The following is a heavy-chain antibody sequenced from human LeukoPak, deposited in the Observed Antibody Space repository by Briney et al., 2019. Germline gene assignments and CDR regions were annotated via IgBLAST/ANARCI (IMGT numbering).Heavy chain of an antibody. CDR2: IYHSGST. CDR3: ARRPPDYYDSSGTFDY. V-gene: IGHV4-4*02. D-gene: IGHD3-22*01. J-gene: IGHJ4*02. Sequence: SGTLSLTCAVSGGSISSSNWWSWVRQPPGKGLEWIGEIYHSGSTNYNPSLKSRVTISVDKSKNQFSLKLSSVTAADTAVYYCARRPPDYYDSSGTFDYWGQGTLVTVSS. CDR1: GGSISSSNW.